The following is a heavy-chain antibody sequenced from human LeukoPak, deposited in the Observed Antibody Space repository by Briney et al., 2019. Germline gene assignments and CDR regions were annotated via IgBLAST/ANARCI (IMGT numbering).Heavy chain of an antibody. CDR2: ISYDGINK. J-gene: IGHJ4*02. V-gene: IGHV3-30*18. CDR3: AKDRIGVTTPKAYFDY. Sequence: GGSLRLSCAAPGFTVSSNYMSRVRQAPGQGLEWVAVISYDGINKDYADSVKGRFTISRDTSKNTVSLQMNNLRVEDTAVYYCAKDRIGVTTPKAYFDYWGQGTLVTVSS. CDR1: GFTVSSNY. D-gene: IGHD4-17*01.